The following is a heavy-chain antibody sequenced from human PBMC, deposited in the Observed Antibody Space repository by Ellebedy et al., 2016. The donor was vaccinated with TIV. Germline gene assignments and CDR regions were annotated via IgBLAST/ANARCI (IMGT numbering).Heavy chain of an antibody. D-gene: IGHD3-10*01. Sequence: GGSLRLXCAASGFTFSDYYMSWIRQAPGKGLEWVSYISSSSSYTNYADSVKGRFTISRDNAKNSLYLQMNSLRAEDTAVYYCARDGEPLGFGELLPPMSYWGQGTLVTVSS. CDR2: ISSSSSYT. CDR3: ARDGEPLGFGELLPPMSY. V-gene: IGHV3-11*06. J-gene: IGHJ4*02. CDR1: GFTFSDYY.